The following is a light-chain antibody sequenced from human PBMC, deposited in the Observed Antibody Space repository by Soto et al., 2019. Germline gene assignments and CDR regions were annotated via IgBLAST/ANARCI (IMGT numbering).Light chain of an antibody. Sequence: DIQMTQSPSTLSASVGDRFTITCRASQSISSWLAWYQQKPGKAPKLLIYDASSLESGVPSRFSGSGSGTEFTLTISSLQPDDFATYYCKQYNSYWKFGQGTKVDIK. CDR1: QSISSW. CDR2: DAS. J-gene: IGKJ1*01. V-gene: IGKV1-5*01. CDR3: KQYNSYWK.